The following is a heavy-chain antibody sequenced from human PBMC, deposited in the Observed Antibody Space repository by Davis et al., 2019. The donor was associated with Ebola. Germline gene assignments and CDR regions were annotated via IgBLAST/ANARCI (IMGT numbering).Heavy chain of an antibody. J-gene: IGHJ4*02. D-gene: IGHD1-26*01. CDR2: IYHSGST. Sequence: SETLSLTCTVSGGSISSSSYYWGWIRQPPGKGLEWIGEIYHSGSTNYNPSLKSRVTISVDKSKNQFSLKLSSVTAADTAVYYCARVGFSYGQVEYWGQGTLVTVFS. CDR3: ARVGFSYGQVEY. CDR1: GGSISSSSYY. V-gene: IGHV4-39*07.